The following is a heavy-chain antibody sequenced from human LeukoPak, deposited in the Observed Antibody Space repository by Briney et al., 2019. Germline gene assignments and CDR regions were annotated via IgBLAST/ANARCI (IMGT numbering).Heavy chain of an antibody. J-gene: IGHJ4*02. Sequence: GGSLRLSCAASGFTFSSYAMSWVRQAPGKGLEWVSIIYSGGATFYADSVKGRFTISRERSKNTLWLQMNSLRAEDTAVYYCARLHYDVLTGPFDYWGQGTLVTVSS. V-gene: IGHV3-66*04. CDR2: IYSGGAT. CDR1: GFTFSSYA. CDR3: ARLHYDVLTGPFDY. D-gene: IGHD3-9*01.